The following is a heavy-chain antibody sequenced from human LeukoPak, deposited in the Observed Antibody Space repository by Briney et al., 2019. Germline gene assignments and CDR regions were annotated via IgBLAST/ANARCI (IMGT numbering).Heavy chain of an antibody. D-gene: IGHD2-15*01. CDR2: ISWNSANI. V-gene: IGHV3-9*01. J-gene: IGHJ4*02. Sequence: GGSLRLSCEASGLTFDDYGMHWVRQAPGKGLEWVTGISWNSANIAYGDSVKGRFTISRDNARNTLYLQMNSLRADDTALYYCTRGSGYSPLFDCWGQGTLVTVSS. CDR1: GLTFDDYG. CDR3: TRGSGYSPLFDC.